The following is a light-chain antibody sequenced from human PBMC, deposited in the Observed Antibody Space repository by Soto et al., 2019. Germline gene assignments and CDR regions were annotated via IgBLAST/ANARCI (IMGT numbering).Light chain of an antibody. Sequence: EIVLTQSPGTLSLSPGERATLSCRASQSVSSSYLAWYQQKPGQAPRLLIYGVSTRATGIPARFSGSGSGTEFTLTISSLQSEDFAVYYCQQYNNWPPGTFGQGTRLEIK. J-gene: IGKJ5*01. CDR3: QQYNNWPPGT. CDR1: QSVSSSY. CDR2: GVS. V-gene: IGKV3-15*01.